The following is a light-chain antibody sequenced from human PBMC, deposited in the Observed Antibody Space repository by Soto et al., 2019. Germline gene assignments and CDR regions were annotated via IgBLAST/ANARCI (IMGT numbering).Light chain of an antibody. CDR2: DVI. Sequence: SALTQPRSVSGSPGQSVTISCTGTSSDDGTYTYVSWYQQHPGKAPKLIIYDVIKRPSGVPDRFSGSKSGNTASLTISGLQAEDEADYYCCSYAGSYTHVFGTGTKLTVL. CDR1: SSDDGTYTY. V-gene: IGLV2-11*01. J-gene: IGLJ1*01. CDR3: CSYAGSYTHV.